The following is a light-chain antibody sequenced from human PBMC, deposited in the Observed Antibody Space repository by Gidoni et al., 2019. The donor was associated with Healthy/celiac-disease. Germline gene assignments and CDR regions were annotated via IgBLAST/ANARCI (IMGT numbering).Light chain of an antibody. Sequence: DIKMTQSPSSLSASAGDRVTITCRASQSISSYLNWYQQKPGKAPKLLIYAASSLQSGVPSRFGGSGSGTDFTLTISSLQPEDFATYYCQQSYSTPPTFGQGTKVEIK. CDR1: QSISSY. CDR2: AAS. CDR3: QQSYSTPPT. J-gene: IGKJ1*01. V-gene: IGKV1-39*01.